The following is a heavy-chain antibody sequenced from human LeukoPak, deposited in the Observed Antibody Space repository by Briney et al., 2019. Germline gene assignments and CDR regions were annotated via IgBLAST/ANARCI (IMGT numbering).Heavy chain of an antibody. J-gene: IGHJ4*02. V-gene: IGHV3-23*01. Sequence: GGSLRLSCAASGFTFSSYAMSWVRQAPGKGLEWVSAISGSGGSTYYADSVKGRFTISRDNSKNTLYLQMNSLRAEDTAVYYCARDRRYYDSSGYSPGDYWGQGTLVTVSS. CDR3: ARDRRYYDSSGYSPGDY. CDR2: ISGSGGST. D-gene: IGHD3-22*01. CDR1: GFTFSSYA.